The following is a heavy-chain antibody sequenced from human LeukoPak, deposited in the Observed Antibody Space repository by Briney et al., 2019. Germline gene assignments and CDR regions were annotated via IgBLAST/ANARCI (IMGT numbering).Heavy chain of an antibody. D-gene: IGHD4-17*01. CDR1: GDSISNDKYY. J-gene: IGHJ4*02. CDR3: ASGPTTVTRAFDS. CDR2: SFSSGSS. Sequence: SETLSLTCTVSGDSISNDKYYWNWIRQPAGKGLEWIGRSFSSGSSIYNPSLKSRHTMIVDTSKNQFSLKLNSVTAADTAVYYCASGPTTVTRAFDSWGQGTLVTVSS. V-gene: IGHV4-61*02.